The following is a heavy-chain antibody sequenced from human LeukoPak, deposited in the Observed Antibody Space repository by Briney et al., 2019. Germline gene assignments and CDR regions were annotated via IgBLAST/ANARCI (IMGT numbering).Heavy chain of an antibody. CDR1: GFTFSSYA. CDR2: ISGSGGST. J-gene: IGHJ4*02. V-gene: IGHV3-23*01. Sequence: GGSLRLSCATSGFTFSSYAMSWVRQAPGKGLEWVSAISGSGGSTYYADSVRGRFTISRDNSKNTLYLQMNSLRAEDTAVYYCAESLSVVPAASDYWGQGTLVTVSS. CDR3: AESLSVVPAASDY. D-gene: IGHD2-2*01.